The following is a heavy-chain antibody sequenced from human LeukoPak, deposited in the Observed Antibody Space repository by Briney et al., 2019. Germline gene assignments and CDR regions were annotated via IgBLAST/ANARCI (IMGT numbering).Heavy chain of an antibody. V-gene: IGHV3-30*18. CDR1: GFIFSRYG. CDR2: VSHDGSKK. Sequence: GGSLRLSCEAFGFIFSRYGMNWVRQAPGKGLEWVALVSHDGSKKYCADSVKGRFTISRDNPKNTPYLQMNSLRPEDTAVYFCAKERYMLDYWGQGTLVTVSS. J-gene: IGHJ4*02. CDR3: AKERYMLDY. D-gene: IGHD1-14*01.